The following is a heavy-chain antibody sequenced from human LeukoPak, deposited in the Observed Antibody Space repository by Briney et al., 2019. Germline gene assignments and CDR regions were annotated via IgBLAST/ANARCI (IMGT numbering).Heavy chain of an antibody. CDR1: GFTFSSYT. J-gene: IGHJ4*02. Sequence: PGGSLRLSCAASGFTFSSYTMSWVRQAPGKGLEWVSLISSSSSHIYYADSVKGRFTISRDNAKNSLYLQMSSLRAEDTAVYYCAREPWGEGSFDYWGQGTLVTVSS. V-gene: IGHV3-21*01. CDR3: AREPWGEGSFDY. D-gene: IGHD3-10*01. CDR2: ISSSSSHI.